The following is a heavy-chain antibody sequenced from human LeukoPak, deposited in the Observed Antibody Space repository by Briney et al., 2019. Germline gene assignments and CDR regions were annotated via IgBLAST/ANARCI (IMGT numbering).Heavy chain of an antibody. D-gene: IGHD6-6*01. V-gene: IGHV4-4*07. CDR2: IYTSGST. CDR3: ARHRAYSSSSPFDY. Sequence: SETLSLTCTVSGGSISSYYWSWIRQPAGKGLEWIGRIYTSGSTNYNPSLKSRVTMSVDTSKNQFSLKLSSVTAADTAVYYCARHRAYSSSSPFDYWGQGTLVTVSS. CDR1: GGSISSYY. J-gene: IGHJ4*02.